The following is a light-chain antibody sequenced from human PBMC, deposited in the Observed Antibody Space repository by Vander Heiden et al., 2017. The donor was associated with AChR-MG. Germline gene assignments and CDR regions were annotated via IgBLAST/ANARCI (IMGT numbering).Light chain of an antibody. Sequence: EIVMTQSPATLSVSPGERATLSCRASQSVSSNLAWYQQNPGQAPRLLIYAASTRATGIPARFSGSGSGTEFTLTISSLQSEDFAVYYCQQYNNWPPMYTFGQGTKLEIK. CDR3: QQYNNWPPMYT. CDR1: QSVSSN. J-gene: IGKJ2*01. CDR2: AAS. V-gene: IGKV3-15*01.